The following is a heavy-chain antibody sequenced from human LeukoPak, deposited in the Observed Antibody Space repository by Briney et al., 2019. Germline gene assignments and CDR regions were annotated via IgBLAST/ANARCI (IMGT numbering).Heavy chain of an antibody. J-gene: IGHJ3*02. CDR2: ISSSSSYI. CDR3: AGVYYDSRGYLTDKDI. V-gene: IGHV3-21*01. CDR1: GFTFSSYG. Sequence: PGGSLRPSCAASGFTFSSYGMHWVRQAPGKGLEWVSSISSSSSYIYYADSVKGRFTISRDNAKNSLYLQMNSLRAEGTAVYYCAGVYYDSRGYLTDKDIWGQGTMVTVSS. D-gene: IGHD3-22*01.